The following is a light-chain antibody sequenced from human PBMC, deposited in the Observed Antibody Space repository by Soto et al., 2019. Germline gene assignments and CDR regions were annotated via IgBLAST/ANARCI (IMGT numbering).Light chain of an antibody. V-gene: IGKV3-11*01. CDR3: HQRSNWPLT. CDR2: DAS. CDR1: QSVSRY. J-gene: IGKJ4*01. Sequence: ELVLTQSPATLSLSPGGSATLSCRASQSVSRYLAWYQQKPGQALRLLIYDASKRAAGIPARFSGSGSGTDFTLTISSLEPEDFAVYYCHQRSNWPLTFGVGTKLESK.